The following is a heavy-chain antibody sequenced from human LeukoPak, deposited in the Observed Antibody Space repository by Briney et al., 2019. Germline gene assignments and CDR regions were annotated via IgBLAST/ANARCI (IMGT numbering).Heavy chain of an antibody. CDR2: IRYDGSNK. Sequence: PGGSLRLSCAATGFSFNKYGSHWVRQAPGKGLEWVAFIRYDGSNKYYADSVKGRFTISRDNSKNTVYVQMNSLRAEDTAVYYCAKDRRSYYASGSHYRGGNWFDPWGQGTLVTVSS. V-gene: IGHV3-30*02. D-gene: IGHD3-10*01. CDR1: GFSFNKYG. CDR3: AKDRRSYYASGSHYRGGNWFDP. J-gene: IGHJ5*02.